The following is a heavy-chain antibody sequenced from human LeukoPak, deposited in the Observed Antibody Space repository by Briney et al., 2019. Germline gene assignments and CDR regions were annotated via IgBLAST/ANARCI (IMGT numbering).Heavy chain of an antibody. CDR1: GYTLTGYY. V-gene: IGHV1-2*02. J-gene: IGHJ5*02. CDR2: INPNSGGT. D-gene: IGHD2-2*01. CDR3: ARDSRSTSYNWFDP. Sequence: ASVKVSCKASGYTLTGYYMHWVRQAPGQGLEWMGWINPNSGGTNYAQKFQGRVTMTRDTSISTAYMELSRLRSDDTAVYYCARDSRSTSYNWFDPWGQGTLVTVSS.